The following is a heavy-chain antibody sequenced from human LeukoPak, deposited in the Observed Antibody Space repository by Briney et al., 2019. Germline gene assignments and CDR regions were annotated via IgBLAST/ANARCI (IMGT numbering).Heavy chain of an antibody. CDR2: IRSDGSNK. J-gene: IGHJ4*02. Sequence: GGSLRLSCAASGFTFSSYGMHWVRQAPGKGLEWVAFIRSDGSNKYYADSVKGRFTISRDNSKNTLYLQMNSLRAEDTAVYYCAKDAPRGRHPDGYNEVYWGQGTLVTVSS. V-gene: IGHV3-30*02. D-gene: IGHD5-24*01. CDR1: GFTFSSYG. CDR3: AKDAPRGRHPDGYNEVY.